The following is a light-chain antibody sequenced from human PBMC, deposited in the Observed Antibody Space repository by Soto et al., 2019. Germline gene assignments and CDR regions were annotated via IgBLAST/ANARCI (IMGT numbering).Light chain of an antibody. CDR3: GLYMGSGISV. V-gene: IGLV8-61*01. CDR1: SGSVSTSYY. Sequence: QAVVTQEPSFSVSPGGTVTLTCGLSSGSVSTSYYPSWYQQTPGQAPRTLIYSTDTRSSGVPDRFSGSILGNKAALTITGAQADDESDYYCGLYMGSGISVFGGGTKLDRP. J-gene: IGLJ3*02. CDR2: STD.